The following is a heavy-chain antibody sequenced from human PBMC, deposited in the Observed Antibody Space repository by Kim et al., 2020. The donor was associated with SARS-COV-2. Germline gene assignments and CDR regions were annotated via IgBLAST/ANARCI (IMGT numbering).Heavy chain of an antibody. J-gene: IGHJ5*02. V-gene: IGHV3-21*01. CDR3: AREGSLGSGSPS. Sequence: GGSLRLSCAASGFTFSSYSMNWVRQAPGKGLEWVSSISSSSSYIYYADSVKGRFTISRDNAKNSLYLQMNSLRAEDTAVYYCAREGSLGSGSPSWGQGTLVTVSS. D-gene: IGHD3-10*01. CDR2: ISSSSSYI. CDR1: GFTFSSYS.